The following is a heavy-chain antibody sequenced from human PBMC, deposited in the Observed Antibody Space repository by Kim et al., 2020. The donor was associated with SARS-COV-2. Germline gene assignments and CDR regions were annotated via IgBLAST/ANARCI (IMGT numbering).Heavy chain of an antibody. V-gene: IGHV4-59*01. J-gene: IGHJ3*02. CDR3: ARGHALSTHYDILTGYSFGAFDI. Sequence: SETLSLTCTVSGGSISSYYWSWIRQPPGKGLEWIGYIYYSGSTNYNPSLKSRVTISVDTSKNQFSLKLSSVTAADTAVYYCARGHALSTHYDILTGYSFGAFDIWGQGTMVTVSS. CDR1: GGSISSYY. D-gene: IGHD3-9*01. CDR2: IYYSGST.